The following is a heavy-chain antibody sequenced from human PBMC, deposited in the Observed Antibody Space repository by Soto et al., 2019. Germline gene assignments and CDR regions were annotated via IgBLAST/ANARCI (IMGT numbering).Heavy chain of an antibody. CDR1: GFTFSGSA. D-gene: IGHD5-18*01. CDR3: TRRGDTAMVRGQGGGP. J-gene: IGHJ5*02. CDR2: IRSKANSYAT. Sequence: GGSLRLSCAASGFTFSGSAMHWVRQASGKGLEWVGRIRSKANSYATAYAASVKGRFTISRDDSKNTAYLQMNSLKTEDTAVYYCTRRGDTAMVRGQGGGPWGQGTLVTVSS. V-gene: IGHV3-73*01.